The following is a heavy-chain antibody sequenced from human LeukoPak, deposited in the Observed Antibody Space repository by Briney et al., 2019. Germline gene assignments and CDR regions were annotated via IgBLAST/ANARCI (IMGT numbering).Heavy chain of an antibody. CDR1: GYTFTGYY. CDR2: INPNSGGT. D-gene: IGHD3-10*01. CDR3: ARPVRGVSPWFDY. V-gene: IGHV1-2*02. Sequence: ASVKVSCKASGYTFTGYYMHWVRQAPGQGLEWMGWINPNSGGTNYAQKFQGRVTMTRDTSISTAYMEMSRLRSDDTAVYYCARPVRGVSPWFDYWGQGTLVTVSS. J-gene: IGHJ4*02.